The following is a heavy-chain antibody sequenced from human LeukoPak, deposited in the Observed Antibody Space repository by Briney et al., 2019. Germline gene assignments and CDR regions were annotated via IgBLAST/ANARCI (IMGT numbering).Heavy chain of an antibody. Sequence: SETLSLTCTVSGGSISSYYWSWIRQPAGKGLEWIGRIYTSGSTNYNPSLKSRVTMSVDTSKNQFSLKLSSVTAADTAVYYCARAARTGNYYYYMDVWGKGTTVTTSS. CDR3: ARAARTGNYYYYMDV. CDR1: GGSISSYY. V-gene: IGHV4-4*07. J-gene: IGHJ6*03. D-gene: IGHD3-10*01. CDR2: IYTSGST.